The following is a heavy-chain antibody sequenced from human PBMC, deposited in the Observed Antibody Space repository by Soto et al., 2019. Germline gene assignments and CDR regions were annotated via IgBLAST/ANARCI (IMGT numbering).Heavy chain of an antibody. CDR3: AKDQTYYDFWSGFDY. J-gene: IGHJ4*02. CDR2: ISASGGSS. Sequence: EVQLLESGGGLVQPGGSLRLSCAASGFTFSNYAMNWVRQAPGKGLEWVSGISASGGSSNYGDSVKGRFTISRDNSKNTLYLQMNSLRAEDTAVYYCAKDQTYYDFWSGFDYWGQGTLVTVS. V-gene: IGHV3-23*01. CDR1: GFTFSNYA. D-gene: IGHD3-3*01.